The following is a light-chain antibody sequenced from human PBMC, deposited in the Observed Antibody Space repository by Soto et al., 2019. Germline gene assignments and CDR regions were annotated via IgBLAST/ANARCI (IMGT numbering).Light chain of an antibody. J-gene: IGKJ2*01. CDR2: DAS. CDR1: QSISSW. CDR3: QQYNSYT. V-gene: IGKV1-5*01. Sequence: DIQMTQSPSNLSASVGDRVTITCRASQSISSWLAWYQQKPGKAPKLLIYDASSLESGVPSRFSGSGSGTEFTLTISSLQPDDFATYYCQQYNSYTFGQGTKLEIK.